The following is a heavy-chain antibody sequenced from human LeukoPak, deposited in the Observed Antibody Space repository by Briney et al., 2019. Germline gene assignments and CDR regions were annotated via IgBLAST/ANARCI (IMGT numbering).Heavy chain of an antibody. V-gene: IGHV4-4*07. CDR3: AREGDGYILSTAGAFDI. J-gene: IGHJ3*02. CDR2: VSTRGNT. CDR1: GVSITSNY. Sequence: SETLSLTCSVSGVSITSNYWTWIRQPAGRGLEWIGRVSTRGNTNYNPSLKSRVTMSVDTPKNLFSLKLTSVTAADTAMYYCAREGDGYILSTAGAFDIWGQGTMVTVSS. D-gene: IGHD5-24*01.